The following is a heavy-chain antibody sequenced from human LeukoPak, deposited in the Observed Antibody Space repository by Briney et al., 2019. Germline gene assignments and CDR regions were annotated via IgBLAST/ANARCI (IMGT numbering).Heavy chain of an antibody. Sequence: PGGSLRLSCAASGFTFSSYAMSWVRQAPGKGLEWVSAISGSGGSTYYADSVKGRFTISRDNSKNTLYLQMNSLRAEDTAVYYCAKAGCSGGSCYLEYYFDYWGQGTLVTVSS. D-gene: IGHD2-15*01. V-gene: IGHV3-23*01. J-gene: IGHJ4*02. CDR2: ISGSGGST. CDR3: AKAGCSGGSCYLEYYFDY. CDR1: GFTFSSYA.